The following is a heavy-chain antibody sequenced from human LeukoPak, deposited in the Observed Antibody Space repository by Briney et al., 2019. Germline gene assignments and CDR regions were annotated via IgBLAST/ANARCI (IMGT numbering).Heavy chain of an antibody. J-gene: IGHJ4*02. V-gene: IGHV3-23*01. CDR1: GFTFSGYA. D-gene: IGHD6-19*01. CDR3: AKEGAVAGYFDC. Sequence: ETGGSLRLSCAASGFTFSGYAMSWVRQAPGKGLEWVSAISGSGGSTYYADSVKGRFTISRDNSKNTLYLQMNSLRAEDTAVYYCAKEGAVAGYFDCWGQGTLVTVSS. CDR2: ISGSGGST.